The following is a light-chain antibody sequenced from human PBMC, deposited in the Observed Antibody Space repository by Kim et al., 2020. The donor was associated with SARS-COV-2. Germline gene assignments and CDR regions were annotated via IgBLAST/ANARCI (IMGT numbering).Light chain of an antibody. V-gene: IGLV2-8*01. Sequence: PGQSVTISCTGTSSDVVGYNYVSWYQQHPGKAPKLIIYEVDKRPSGVPDRFSGSKSGNTASLTVSGLQPDDEADYYCISYAGSNNVFGTGTKVTVL. CDR1: SSDVVGYNY. CDR2: EVD. J-gene: IGLJ1*01. CDR3: ISYAGSNNV.